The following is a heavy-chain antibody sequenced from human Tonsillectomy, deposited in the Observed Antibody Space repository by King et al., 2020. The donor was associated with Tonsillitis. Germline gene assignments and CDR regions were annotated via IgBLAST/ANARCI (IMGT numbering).Heavy chain of an antibody. CDR2: IYSGSNT. J-gene: IGHJ6*02. Sequence: VQLVESGGGLIQPGGSLRLSCAASGFTVNNNYISWVRQAPGKGLEWVSVIYSGSNTYYADSVKGRFTISRDISKNTVYLQMNSLRGEDTDVYYCARDYSSSPTRYYYGMDVWGQGTTVTVSS. D-gene: IGHD6-6*01. CDR3: ARDYSSSPTRYYYGMDV. V-gene: IGHV3-53*01. CDR1: GFTVNNNY.